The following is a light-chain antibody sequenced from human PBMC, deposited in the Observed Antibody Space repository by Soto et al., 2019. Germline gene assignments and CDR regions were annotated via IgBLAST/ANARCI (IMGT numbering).Light chain of an antibody. CDR2: LAS. CDR3: QSLNSFPLT. CDR1: QDIVTY. Sequence: DIQMTQSASTLSAAFGDRVTTPWGASQDIVTYLAWYQQKKGKAPKLLIYLASTLQGGVPSRFSGSCYGRDVNLTISSLQPEDVATYYCQSLNSFPLTFGGGTKVDIK. J-gene: IGKJ4*01. V-gene: IGKV1-9*01.